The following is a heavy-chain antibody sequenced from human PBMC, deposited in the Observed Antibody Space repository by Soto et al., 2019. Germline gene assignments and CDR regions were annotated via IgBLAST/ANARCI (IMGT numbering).Heavy chain of an antibody. V-gene: IGHV3-48*01. J-gene: IGHJ4*02. Sequence: GGSLRLSCAASGFTFSSYSMNWVRQAPGKGLEWVSYISSSSSTIYYADSVKGRFTISRDNAKNSLYLQMNSLRAEDTAVYYCARDSPDIVVVVAAPDYWGQGTLVTVSS. D-gene: IGHD2-15*01. CDR1: GFTFSSYS. CDR2: ISSSSSTI. CDR3: ARDSPDIVVVVAAPDY.